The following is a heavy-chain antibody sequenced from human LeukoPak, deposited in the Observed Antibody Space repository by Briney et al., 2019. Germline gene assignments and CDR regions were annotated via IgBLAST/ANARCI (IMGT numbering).Heavy chain of an antibody. Sequence: SETLSLTCTVSGDSINGYYWSWIRQPPGKGLEWIGYIYFSGNTKYNPSLKNRVTISVDRSKSQFYLTLRSVTAADTAVYYCARDLNHGFNYYYYGLEVWGQGTTVTVSS. CDR1: GDSINGYY. CDR3: ARDLNHGFNYYYYGLEV. V-gene: IGHV4-59*01. D-gene: IGHD3-9*01. J-gene: IGHJ6*02. CDR2: IYFSGNT.